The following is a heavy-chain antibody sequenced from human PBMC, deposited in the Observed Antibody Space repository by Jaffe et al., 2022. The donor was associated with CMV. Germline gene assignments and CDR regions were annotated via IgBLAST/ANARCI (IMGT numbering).Heavy chain of an antibody. CDR2: ISSSSSTI. V-gene: IGHV3-48*02. D-gene: IGHD3-10*01. Sequence: EVQLVESGGGLVQPGGSLRLSCAASGFTFSSYSMNWVRQAPGKGLEWVSYISSSSSTIYYADSVKGRFTISRDNAKNSLYLQMNSLRDEDTAVYYCARDVFTMVRGVKTKGYFDYWGQGTLVTVSS. CDR3: ARDVFTMVRGVKTKGYFDY. J-gene: IGHJ4*02. CDR1: GFTFSSYS.